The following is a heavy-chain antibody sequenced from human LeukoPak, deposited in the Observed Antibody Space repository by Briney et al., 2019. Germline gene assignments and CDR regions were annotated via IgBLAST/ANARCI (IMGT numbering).Heavy chain of an antibody. Sequence: KTGGSLRLSCAASGFTFSSYSMNWVRQAPGKGLEWVSSISSSSSYIYCADSVKGRFTISRDNAKNSLYLQMNSLRAEDTALYYCAREGDSSGYYYRPLSYWGQGPWSPSPQ. CDR3: AREGDSSGYYYRPLSY. CDR2: ISSSSSYI. D-gene: IGHD3-22*01. J-gene: IGHJ4*02. CDR1: GFTFSSYS. V-gene: IGHV3-21*04.